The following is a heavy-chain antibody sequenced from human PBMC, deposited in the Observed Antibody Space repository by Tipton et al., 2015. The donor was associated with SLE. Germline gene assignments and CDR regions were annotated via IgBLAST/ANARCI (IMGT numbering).Heavy chain of an antibody. CDR2: ISWNSGSL. V-gene: IGHV3-9*01. D-gene: IGHD3-10*01. Sequence: RSLRLSCAASGFTFEDYAMYWVRQAPGKGLEWVSGISWNSGSLGYAVSVKGRFTISRDNANNSLYLQMNSLRLEDTAMYYCAKASGGGDSFDFWGQGTLVTVSS. CDR1: GFTFEDYA. CDR3: AKASGGGDSFDF. J-gene: IGHJ4*02.